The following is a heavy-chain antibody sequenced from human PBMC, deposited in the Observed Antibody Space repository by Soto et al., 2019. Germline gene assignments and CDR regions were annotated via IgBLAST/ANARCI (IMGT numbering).Heavy chain of an antibody. V-gene: IGHV1-18*01. Sequence: QVHLVQSGAEVKKPGASVKVSCKASGYTFTSYGITWVRQAPGQGLEWMGWISAHNGNTDYAQKPQGRVIVTRDPPTSPAYMELRSLRSDDTAVYYCARGRYGDYWGQGALVTVSS. CDR1: GYTFTSYG. J-gene: IGHJ4*02. CDR3: ARGRYGDY. D-gene: IGHD1-1*01. CDR2: ISAHNGNT.